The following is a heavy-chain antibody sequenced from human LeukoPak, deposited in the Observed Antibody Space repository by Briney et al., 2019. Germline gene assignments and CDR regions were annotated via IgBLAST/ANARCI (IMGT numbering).Heavy chain of an antibody. J-gene: IGHJ4*02. V-gene: IGHV3-21*04. Sequence: GGSLRLSCAASGFTFSRYSMNWVRQAPGKGLEWVSSISSSSSYIYYADSVRGRFTISRDNSKSTLSLQMNSLRAEDTAIYYCATYRQVLLPFESWGQGTLVTVSS. CDR2: ISSSSSYI. D-gene: IGHD2-8*02. CDR3: ATYRQVLLPFES. CDR1: GFTFSRYS.